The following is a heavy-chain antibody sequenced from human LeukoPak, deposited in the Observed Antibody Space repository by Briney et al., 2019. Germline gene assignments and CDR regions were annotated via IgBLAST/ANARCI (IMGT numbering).Heavy chain of an antibody. CDR2: LSVDGSNR. CDR1: GFTFITYG. CDR3: EKYSSSGRHHHDCDH. J-gene: IGHJ4*02. Sequence: PGRSLRLSSVDSGFTFITYGMQGVRQAPGKGLEWVAVLSVDGSNRHYGDSVKGRFTISRDNSKNTLYLQMSSLGTEATAVYYCEKYSSSGRHHHDCDHWAQGTLVTVSS. V-gene: IGHV3-30*18. D-gene: IGHD2-2*01.